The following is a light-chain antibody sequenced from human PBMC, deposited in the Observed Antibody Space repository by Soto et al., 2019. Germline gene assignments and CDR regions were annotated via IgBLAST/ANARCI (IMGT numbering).Light chain of an antibody. CDR3: QQYNNWPRT. CDR1: QSVSSN. V-gene: IGKV3-15*01. CDR2: GAS. Sequence: EIVMTQSPATLSVSPGERATLSCRASQSVSSNLAWYQQKPGQAPRLLIYGASTRATGIPARFSGCGSGTEFTLTISSLQTEDSAVYYCQQYNNWPRTFGQGTKLEIK. J-gene: IGKJ2*01.